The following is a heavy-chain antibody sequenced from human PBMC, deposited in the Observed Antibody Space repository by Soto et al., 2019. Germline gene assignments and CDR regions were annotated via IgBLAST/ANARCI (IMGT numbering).Heavy chain of an antibody. D-gene: IGHD3-22*01. Sequence: PRLSCAASGFTFSSYGMSWVRQAPGKGLEWVSTISGSGGSTYYADSVKGRFTISRDNSKNTLYLQVNSLRAEDTAVYYCAKEQGTMRSAPPYYNWLVPWGQGTLVTVSS. CDR2: ISGSGGST. V-gene: IGHV3-23*01. CDR1: GFTFSSYG. CDR3: AKEQGTMRSAPPYYNWLVP. J-gene: IGHJ5*02.